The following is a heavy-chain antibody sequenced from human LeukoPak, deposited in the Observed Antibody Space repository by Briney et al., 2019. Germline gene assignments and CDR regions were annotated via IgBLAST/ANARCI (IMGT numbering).Heavy chain of an antibody. J-gene: IGHJ4*02. CDR2: ISAYNGNT. Sequence: ASVKVSCKASGYTFTSYGISWVRQAPGQGLEWMGWISAYNGNTNYAQKLQGRVTMTTDTSTSTAYMELRSPRSDDTAVYYCARVPESYYDSSGYYYDPYFDYWGQGTLVTVSS. CDR1: GYTFTSYG. V-gene: IGHV1-18*01. CDR3: ARVPESYYDSSGYYYDPYFDY. D-gene: IGHD3-22*01.